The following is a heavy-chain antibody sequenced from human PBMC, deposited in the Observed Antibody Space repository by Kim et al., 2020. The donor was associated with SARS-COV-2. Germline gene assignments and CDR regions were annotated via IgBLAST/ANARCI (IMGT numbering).Heavy chain of an antibody. V-gene: IGHV3-33*05. CDR3: ARDMQPQTYDILTGYLYSYYYYGMDV. Sequence: GGSLRLSCAASGFTFSSYGMHWVRQAPGKGLEWVAVISYDGSNKYYADSVKGRFTISRDNSKNTLYLQMNSLRAEDTAVYYCARDMQPQTYDILTGYLYSYYYYGMDVWGQGTTVTVSS. CDR1: GFTFSSYG. D-gene: IGHD3-9*01. CDR2: ISYDGSNK. J-gene: IGHJ6*02.